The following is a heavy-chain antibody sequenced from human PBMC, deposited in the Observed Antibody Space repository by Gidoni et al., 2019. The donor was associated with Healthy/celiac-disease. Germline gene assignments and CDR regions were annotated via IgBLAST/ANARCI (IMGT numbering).Heavy chain of an antibody. Sequence: QVQLQESGPGLVKPSQTLSLTCTVSGGSISSGYYYWSWIRQPPGKGLEWIGYIYYSGSTYYNPSLKSRVTISVDTSKNQFSLKLSSVTAADTAVYYCARESLYYDSSGYYFDYWGQRTLVTVSS. V-gene: IGHV4-30-4*01. CDR1: GGSISSGYYY. CDR2: IYYSGST. J-gene: IGHJ4*02. CDR3: ARESLYYDSSGYYFDY. D-gene: IGHD3-22*01.